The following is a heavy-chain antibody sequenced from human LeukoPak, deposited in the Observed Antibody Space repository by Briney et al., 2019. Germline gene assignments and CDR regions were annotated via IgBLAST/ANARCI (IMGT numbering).Heavy chain of an antibody. CDR1: GGTFSSYA. D-gene: IGHD3-3*01. CDR2: IIPTFGTA. V-gene: IGHV1-69*01. J-gene: IGHJ6*03. CDR3: ARDPPRDFGVVIMGGDYYMDV. Sequence: SVKVSCKASGGTFSSYAISWVRQAPGQGLEWMGGIIPTFGTANYAQKFQGRVTITADESTSTAYMELSSLRSEDTAVYYCARDPPRDFGVVIMGGDYYMDVWGKGTTVTVSS.